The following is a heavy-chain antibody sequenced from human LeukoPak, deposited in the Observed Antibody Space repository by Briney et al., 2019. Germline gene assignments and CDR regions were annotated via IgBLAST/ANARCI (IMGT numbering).Heavy chain of an antibody. D-gene: IGHD3-10*01. CDR3: ARSRSGFGELLSYYFDY. CDR2: ISSSSSYT. Sequence: GGSLRRSCVASGFTFSSYNMNWVRQAPGKGLEWVSYISSSSSYTNYADSVKGRFTISRDNAKNSLYLQMNSLRAEDTAVYYCARSRSGFGELLSYYFDYWGQGTLVTVSS. V-gene: IGHV3-21*05. J-gene: IGHJ4*02. CDR1: GFTFSSYN.